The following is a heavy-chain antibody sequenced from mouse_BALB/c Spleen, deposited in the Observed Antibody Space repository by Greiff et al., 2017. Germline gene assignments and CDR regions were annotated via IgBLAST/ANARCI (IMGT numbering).Heavy chain of an antibody. Sequence: EVQLKESGPGLVKPSQSLSLTCTVTGYSITSYYAWNWIRQFPGNKLEWMGYISYSGSTSYNPSLKSRISITRDTSKNQFFLQLNSVTTEDTATYYCARDYDSGDDFDYWGQGTTLTVSS. V-gene: IGHV3-2*02. CDR2: ISYSGST. CDR1: GYSITSYYA. J-gene: IGHJ2*01. D-gene: IGHD1-1*01. CDR3: ARDYDSGDDFDY.